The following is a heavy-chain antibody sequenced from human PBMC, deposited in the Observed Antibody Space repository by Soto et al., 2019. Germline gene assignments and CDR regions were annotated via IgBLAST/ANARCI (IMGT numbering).Heavy chain of an antibody. J-gene: IGHJ4*02. Sequence: QITLKESGPTLVKPTQTLTLTCTFSGFSLSTSGVGVGWIRQPPVKALEWLALIYWDDDKRYSPSLKSRLTITKDTSKYQVVLTLTKLDTVDTATYYCARGGWTTYYSPFFDYWGQGTLVTVSS. CDR1: GFSLSTSGVG. CDR2: IYWDDDK. D-gene: IGHD3-10*01. CDR3: ARGGWTTYYSPFFDY. V-gene: IGHV2-5*02.